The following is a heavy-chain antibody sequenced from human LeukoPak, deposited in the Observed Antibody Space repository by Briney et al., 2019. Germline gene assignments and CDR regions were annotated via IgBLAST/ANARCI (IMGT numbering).Heavy chain of an antibody. V-gene: IGHV3-30-3*01. CDR1: GFTFSSYA. Sequence: GGSLRLSCAASGFTFSSYAMHWVRQAPGKGLEWVAVISYDGSNKYYADSVKGRFTISRDNSKNTLYLQMNSLRAEDTAVYYCARAGGYSSGYYDYWGQGTLVTVSS. CDR3: ARAGGYSSGYYDY. J-gene: IGHJ4*02. D-gene: IGHD3-22*01. CDR2: ISYDGSNK.